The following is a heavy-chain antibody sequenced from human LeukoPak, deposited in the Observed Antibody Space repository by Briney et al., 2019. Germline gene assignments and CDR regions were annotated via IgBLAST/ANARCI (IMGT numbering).Heavy chain of an antibody. CDR2: IRYDGSNK. J-gene: IGHJ4*02. CDR3: AKAPHFFDSSGLWYFDY. D-gene: IGHD3-22*01. V-gene: IGHV3-30*02. Sequence: GGSLRLSCAASGFTFSSYGMHWVRQAPGKGLEWVAFIRYDGSNKYYADSVKGRFTISRDNAKNSLYLQMNSLRAEDTALYYCAKAPHFFDSSGLWYFDYWGQGTLVTVSS. CDR1: GFTFSSYG.